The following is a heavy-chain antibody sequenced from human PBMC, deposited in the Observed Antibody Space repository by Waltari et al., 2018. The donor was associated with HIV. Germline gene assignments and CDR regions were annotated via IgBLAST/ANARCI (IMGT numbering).Heavy chain of an antibody. J-gene: IGHJ6*02. CDR1: GFTVSPSG. CDR2: KWEDGSNT. CDR3: ARDVQGYCGGERCFYGIDV. D-gene: IGHD2-21*01. V-gene: IGHV3-33*01. Sequence: QVQLVESGGGVVQPGRSVRLSCAESGFTVSPSGMHWVRQAPGNGVAWMAFKWEDGSNTCYKESVKGRSTISRYNSKNTLYLQMYSLKAEDTAVYYCARDVQGYCGGERCFYGIDVWGQGTTVTVSS.